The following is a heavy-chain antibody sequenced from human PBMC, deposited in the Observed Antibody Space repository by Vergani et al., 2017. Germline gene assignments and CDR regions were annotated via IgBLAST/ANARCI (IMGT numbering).Heavy chain of an antibody. V-gene: IGHV1-69*06. J-gene: IGHJ5*02. CDR3: ARDYSTKACHWFDP. Sequence: QVQLVQSGAEVKKPGSSVKVSCKASGGTFSSYAISWVRQAPGQGLEWMGGIIPIFGTANYAQKFQGRVTITAYKSTSTAYMELSSLRSEDTAGDYCARDYSTKACHWFDPWGQGTLVTVSS. D-gene: IGHD2-21*01. CDR1: GGTFSSYA. CDR2: IIPIFGTA.